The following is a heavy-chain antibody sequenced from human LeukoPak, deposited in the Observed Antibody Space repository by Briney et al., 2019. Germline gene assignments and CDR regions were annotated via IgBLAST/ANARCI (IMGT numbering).Heavy chain of an antibody. Sequence: SETLSLTCTVSGYSISSGHYWGWIRQSPDKGLEWIGSIYHSGSTYYNPSLKSRVTISVDTSKNQYSLKLSSVTAADTAVYYCASRRYGGKLPRGHFDYWGQGTLVTVSS. CDR3: ASRRYGGKLPRGHFDY. V-gene: IGHV4-38-2*02. D-gene: IGHD4-23*01. J-gene: IGHJ4*02. CDR1: GYSISSGHY. CDR2: IYHSGST.